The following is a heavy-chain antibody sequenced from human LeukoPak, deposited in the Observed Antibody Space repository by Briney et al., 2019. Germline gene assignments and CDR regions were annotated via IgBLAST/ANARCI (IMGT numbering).Heavy chain of an antibody. J-gene: IGHJ3*02. Sequence: GGSLRLSCAASGFTFSSYGMHWVRQAPGKGLEWVAVISYDGSNKYYADSVKGRFTISRDNSKNTLYLQMNSLRAEDTAVYYCAKIAHEGSITMIVVVIPGAFDIWGQGTMVTVSS. CDR1: GFTFSSYG. V-gene: IGHV3-30*18. D-gene: IGHD3-22*01. CDR2: ISYDGSNK. CDR3: AKIAHEGSITMIVVVIPGAFDI.